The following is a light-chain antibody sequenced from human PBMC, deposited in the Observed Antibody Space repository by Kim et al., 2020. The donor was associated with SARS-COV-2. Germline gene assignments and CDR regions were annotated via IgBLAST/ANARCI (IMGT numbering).Light chain of an antibody. Sequence: ALGQTFRITCQGDILRNYYATWYQQKPGQAPVVVIYGENKRPSGIPDRFSGSTSGNTASLTITGAQAEDEADYHCDSRDSSGYQVVFGAGTQLTVL. V-gene: IGLV3-19*01. CDR2: GEN. J-gene: IGLJ2*01. CDR1: ILRNYY. CDR3: DSRDSSGYQVV.